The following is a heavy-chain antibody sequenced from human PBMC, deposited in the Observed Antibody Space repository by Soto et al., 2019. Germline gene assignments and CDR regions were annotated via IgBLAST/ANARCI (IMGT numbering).Heavy chain of an antibody. CDR2: ISSSSSTI. J-gene: IGHJ4*02. CDR3: ARAAVGFRFDY. V-gene: IGHV3-48*01. CDR1: GFTFSSYS. D-gene: IGHD3-10*01. Sequence: GGSLRLSCAASGFTFSSYSMNWVRQAPGKGLEWVSYISSSSSTIYYADSVKGRFTISRDNAKNSLYLQMNSLRAEDTAVYYCARAAVGFRFDYWGQGTLVTVSS.